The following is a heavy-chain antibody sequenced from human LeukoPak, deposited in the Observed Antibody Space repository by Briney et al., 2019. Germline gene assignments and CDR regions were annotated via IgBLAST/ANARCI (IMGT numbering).Heavy chain of an antibody. CDR1: SDXY. Sequence: SDXYMXXIRQAXXXXXXXXXXXSSSGSTIYYADSVKGRFTISRDNAKTSLYLQMNSLRAEDTAVYYCARDDYYDSSGYHFQHWGQGTLVTVSS. V-gene: IGHV3-11*01. J-gene: IGHJ1*01. D-gene: IGHD3-22*01. CDR3: ARDDYYDSSGYHFQH. CDR2: XSSSGSTI.